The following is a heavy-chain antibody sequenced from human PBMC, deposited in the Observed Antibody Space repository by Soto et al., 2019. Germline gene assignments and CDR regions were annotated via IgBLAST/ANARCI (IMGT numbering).Heavy chain of an antibody. CDR1: GFTFSGSA. Sequence: EVQLVESGGGLVQPGGSLKLSCAASGFTFSGSAMHWVRQASGKGLEWVGRIRSKANSYATAYAASVKGRFTISRDDSKNTAYLQMNSLKTEDTAVYYCTSQISGYSYAPTGDYWGQGTLVTVSS. V-gene: IGHV3-73*02. CDR3: TSQISGYSYAPTGDY. D-gene: IGHD5-18*01. J-gene: IGHJ4*02. CDR2: IRSKANSYAT.